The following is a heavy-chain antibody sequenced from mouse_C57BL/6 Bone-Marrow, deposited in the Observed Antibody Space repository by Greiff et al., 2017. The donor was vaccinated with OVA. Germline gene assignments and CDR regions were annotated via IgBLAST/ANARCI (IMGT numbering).Heavy chain of an antibody. CDR1: GYTFTGYW. CDR2: ILPGSGST. CDR3: AREKNYYGSSYYFDY. V-gene: IGHV1-9*01. D-gene: IGHD1-1*01. Sequence: QVQLQQSGAELMKPGASVKLSCKATGYTFTGYWIEWVKQRPGHGLEWIGEILPGSGSTNYNEKFKGKATFTADTSSNTAYMQLSSLTTEYAAIYFCAREKNYYGSSYYFDYWGQGTTLTVSS. J-gene: IGHJ2*01.